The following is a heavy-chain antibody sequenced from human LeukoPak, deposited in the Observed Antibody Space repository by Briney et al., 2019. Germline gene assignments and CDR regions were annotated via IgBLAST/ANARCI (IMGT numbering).Heavy chain of an antibody. J-gene: IGHJ4*02. CDR1: GGSISSSIHY. CDR3: ARQEVVAATTDY. Sequence: PSETLSLTCSVSGGSISSSIHYWAWTRQPPGKGLEWLATISESGTTYYNPSLKSRVTISVDTSKNQFSLKLSSVTAADTAVYYCARQEVVAATTDYWGQGTLVTVSS. D-gene: IGHD2-15*01. CDR2: ISESGTT. V-gene: IGHV4-39*07.